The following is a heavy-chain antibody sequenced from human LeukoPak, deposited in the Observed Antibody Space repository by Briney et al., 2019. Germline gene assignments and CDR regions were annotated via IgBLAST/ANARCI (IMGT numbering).Heavy chain of an antibody. CDR2: INQDGSEK. Sequence: GGSLRLSCEASGFTFSSYWMSWVRQAPGKGLEWVANINQDGSEKRYVDSVKGRFTISRDNAKNSMNLQMNSLRAEDTAVYFCARDRSRSSASRGSDAFDIWGQGTMVTVSS. D-gene: IGHD1-26*01. J-gene: IGHJ3*02. CDR1: GFTFSSYW. CDR3: ARDRSRSSASRGSDAFDI. V-gene: IGHV3-7*01.